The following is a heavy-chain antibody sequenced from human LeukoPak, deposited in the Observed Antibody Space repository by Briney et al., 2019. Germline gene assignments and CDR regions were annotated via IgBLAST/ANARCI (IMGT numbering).Heavy chain of an antibody. CDR1: GYSFTSYW. CDR3: ARPLNGATFDY. CDR2: IYPGDSDT. Sequence: GESLKISCKGSGYSFTSYWIGWVRRLPGKGLEWMGIIYPGDSDTRFSPSFQGQVTISADKSIPTAYLQWSSLKASDTAMYYCARPLNGATFDYWGQGTLVTVSS. D-gene: IGHD4-17*01. V-gene: IGHV5-51*01. J-gene: IGHJ4*02.